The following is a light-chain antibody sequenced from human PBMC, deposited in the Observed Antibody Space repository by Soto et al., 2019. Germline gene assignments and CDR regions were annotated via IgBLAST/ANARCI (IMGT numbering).Light chain of an antibody. CDR1: SSDVGGYDY. V-gene: IGLV2-14*01. CDR3: SSYTTSSTLAV. CDR2: EVS. J-gene: IGLJ3*02. Sequence: QSVLTQPASVSGSPGQSITISCTGSSSDVGGYDYVAWYQQHPAKAPNLIIFEVSNRPSGVSNRFSGSKSGNTASLTISGLQSDDEADYYCSSYTTSSTLAVFGGGTKLTVL.